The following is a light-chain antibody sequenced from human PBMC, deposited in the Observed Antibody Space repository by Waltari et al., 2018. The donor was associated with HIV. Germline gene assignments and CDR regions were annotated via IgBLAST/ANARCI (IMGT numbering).Light chain of an antibody. CDR3: CSYAGGYTLV. J-gene: IGLJ2*01. CDR1: SSDVGRYDY. V-gene: IGLV2-11*01. Sequence: QSTLTQPRSVSGSPGQSVTISCTGTSSDVGRYDYVSWYQQHPGKAPKLILYDVTTRPAGVPDRFSGSKSGNTASLTISGLQAGDESDFYCCSYAGGYTLVFGGGTKLTVL. CDR2: DVT.